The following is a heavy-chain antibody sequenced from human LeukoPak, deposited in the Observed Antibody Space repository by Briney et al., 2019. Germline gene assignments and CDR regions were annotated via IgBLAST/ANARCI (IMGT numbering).Heavy chain of an antibody. CDR2: INYSGTT. V-gene: IGHV4-59*08. J-gene: IGHJ4*02. D-gene: IGHD3-22*01. Sequence: KPSETLSLTCTVSGDSISGYYWSWIRQSPGKGLEWIAYINYSGTTNYNLSLKSRVTISIDTSKNQVSLRLSSVTAADTAVYYCARHEHDSGGYEAHFDYWGQGTLVTVSS. CDR1: GDSISGYY. CDR3: ARHEHDSGGYEAHFDY.